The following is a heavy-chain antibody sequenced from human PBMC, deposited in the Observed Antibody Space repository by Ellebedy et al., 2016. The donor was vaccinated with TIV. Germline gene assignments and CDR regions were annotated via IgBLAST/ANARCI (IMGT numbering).Heavy chain of an antibody. CDR1: GGSVSSTRYY. J-gene: IGHJ4*02. V-gene: IGHV4-39*07. D-gene: IGHD6-19*01. CDR2: VYYSGSP. CDR3: AREAEAGIWYDY. Sequence: MPSETLSLTCSVSGGSVSSTRYYWAWIRQPPGKGLEYIGSVYYSGSPYYNPSFKSRVTLSADTSKNQFSLKLTSVTAADTAVYYCAREAEAGIWYDYWGQGTLVTVSS.